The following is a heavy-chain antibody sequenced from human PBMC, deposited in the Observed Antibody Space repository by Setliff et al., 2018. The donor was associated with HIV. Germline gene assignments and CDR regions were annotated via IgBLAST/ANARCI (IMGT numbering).Heavy chain of an antibody. J-gene: IGHJ3*01. V-gene: IGHV3-21*01. CDR2: ISNSSRYY. CDR1: GFTFNSYW. CDR3: AREVLRGGDDAFGL. D-gene: IGHD3-10*01. Sequence: PGGSLRLSCVASGFTFNSYWMYWVRQVPGRGPEWVASISNSSRYYWVKARYGDSVRGRFTISGDYAKNSVYLQMNSLRVEDSAVYYCAREVLRGGDDAFGLWGRGTVVTVSS.